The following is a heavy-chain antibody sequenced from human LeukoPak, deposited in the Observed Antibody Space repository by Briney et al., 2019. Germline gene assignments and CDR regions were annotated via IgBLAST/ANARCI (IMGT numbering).Heavy chain of an antibody. J-gene: IGHJ6*03. CDR1: GYTFTGYY. D-gene: IGHD6-6*01. CDR2: INPNSGRT. V-gene: IGHV1-2*02. Sequence: ASVKVSCKASGYTFTGYYMNWVRQAPGQGLEWMGWINPNSGRTNYAQNFQGRVTMTRDTSISTAYMELSRLRSDDTAVYYCARGVGIAARQFYYYYMDVWGKGTTVTVSS. CDR3: ARGVGIAARQFYYYYMDV.